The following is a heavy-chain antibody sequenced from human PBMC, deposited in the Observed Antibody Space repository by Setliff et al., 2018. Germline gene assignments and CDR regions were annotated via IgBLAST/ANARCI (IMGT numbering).Heavy chain of an antibody. Sequence: GGSLRLSCAASGFTFSSYDMHWVRQATGKGLEWVSAIGTAGDTYYPGSVKGRFTISRENAKNSLYLQMNSLRAGDTAVYYCARDGSAHSKYCSGTSCYYYYYYMDVWGKGTTVTVSS. D-gene: IGHD2-2*01. CDR1: GFTFSSYD. J-gene: IGHJ6*03. V-gene: IGHV3-13*01. CDR3: ARDGSAHSKYCSGTSCYYYYYYMDV. CDR2: IGTAGDT.